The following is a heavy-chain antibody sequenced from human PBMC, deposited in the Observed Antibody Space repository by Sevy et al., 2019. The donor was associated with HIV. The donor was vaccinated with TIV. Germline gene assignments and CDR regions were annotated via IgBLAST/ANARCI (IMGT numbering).Heavy chain of an antibody. Sequence: GGSLRLSCEASGFSFRRYAMHWVRQAPGKGLEWVANIKQDGSEKYYVDSVKGRFTISRDNAKNSLYLQMNSLRAEDTAVYYCAREGGTYYDFWSGYYYNWFDPWGQGTLVTVSS. CDR2: IKQDGSEK. D-gene: IGHD3-3*01. CDR3: AREGGTYYDFWSGYYYNWFDP. V-gene: IGHV3-7*03. J-gene: IGHJ5*02. CDR1: GFSFRRYA.